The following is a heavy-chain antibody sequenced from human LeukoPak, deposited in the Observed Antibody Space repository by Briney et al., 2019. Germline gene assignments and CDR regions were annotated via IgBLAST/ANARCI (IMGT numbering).Heavy chain of an antibody. D-gene: IGHD4-17*01. CDR1: GGTFSSYA. CDR3: ARRGDYHSPFIRDYYYYMDV. Sequence: ASVKVSCKASGGTFSSYAISWVRQAPGQGLEWRGGIIPIFGTANYAQKFQGRVTITTDESTSTAYMELSSLRSEDTAVYYCARRGDYHSPFIRDYYYYMDVWGKGTTVTVSS. J-gene: IGHJ6*03. V-gene: IGHV1-69*05. CDR2: IIPIFGTA.